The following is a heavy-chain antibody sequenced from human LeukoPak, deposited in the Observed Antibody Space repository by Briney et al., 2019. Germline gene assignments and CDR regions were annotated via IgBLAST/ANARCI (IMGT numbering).Heavy chain of an antibody. CDR3: ARGARGETDAFDI. V-gene: IGHV4-59*01. CDR2: IYFGGGT. D-gene: IGHD6-6*01. J-gene: IGHJ3*02. Sequence: SETMSLTCSVSRGSISPYYWFWIPQAPGKGLEWIGYIYFGGGTTFSPSLKTRLAISVDTSKNQFSLKLSSVTAADTAVYYCARGARGETDAFDIWGQGTMVTVSS. CDR1: RGSISPYY.